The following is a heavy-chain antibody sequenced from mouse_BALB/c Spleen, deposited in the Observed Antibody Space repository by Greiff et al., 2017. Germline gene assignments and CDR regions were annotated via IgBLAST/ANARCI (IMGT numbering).Heavy chain of an antibody. D-gene: IGHD2-1*01. CDR2: IDPSDSYT. CDR3: TRFGNYVPSYYAMDY. Sequence: QVQLQQPGAELVKPGASVKMSCKASGYTFTSYWMHWVKQRPGQGLEWIGVIDPSDSYTSYNQKFKGKATLTVDTSSSTAYMQLSSLTSEDSAVYYCTRFGNYVPSYYAMDYWGQGTSVTVSS. CDR1: GYTFTSYW. V-gene: IGHV1S127*01. J-gene: IGHJ4*01.